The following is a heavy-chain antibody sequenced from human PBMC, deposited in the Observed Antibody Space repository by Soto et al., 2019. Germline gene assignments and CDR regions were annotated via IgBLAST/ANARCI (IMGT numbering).Heavy chain of an antibody. J-gene: IGHJ3*02. V-gene: IGHV1-69*13. CDR1: GGTFSSYA. CDR2: IIPIFGTA. Sequence: SVKVSCKASGGTFSSYAISWVRQAPGQGLEWMGGIIPIFGTANYAQKFQGRVTITADESTSTAYMELSSLRSEDTSVYYCARAPYYYDSSGPGHAFDIWGQGTMVTVSS. CDR3: ARAPYYYDSSGPGHAFDI. D-gene: IGHD3-22*01.